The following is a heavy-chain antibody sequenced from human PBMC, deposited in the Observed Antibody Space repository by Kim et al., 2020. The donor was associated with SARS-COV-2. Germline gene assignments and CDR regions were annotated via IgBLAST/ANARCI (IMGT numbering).Heavy chain of an antibody. D-gene: IGHD6-19*01. CDR1: GFTFSNYW. V-gene: IGHV3-7*03. Sequence: GGSLRLSCAVSGFTFSNYWMNWIRQAPGKGLEWVANIKQDGSEEYYVDSVKGRFTISRDNAKNSLYLQMNNLRAEDTAVYYCARAGAVAGRYYFDYWGQGTLVSVSS. CDR2: IKQDGSEE. J-gene: IGHJ4*02. CDR3: ARAGAVAGRYYFDY.